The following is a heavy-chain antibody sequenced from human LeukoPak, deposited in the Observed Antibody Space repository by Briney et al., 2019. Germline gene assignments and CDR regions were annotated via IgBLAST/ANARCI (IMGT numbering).Heavy chain of an antibody. V-gene: IGHV3-48*01. Sequence: GGSLRLSCAASGFTFSSYSMNWVRQAPGKGLEWVSYISSSSSTIYYADSVKGRFTISRDNSKNTLYLQMSSLRAEDTAVYYCAKEFNRGLPDYWGQGTLVTVPS. D-gene: IGHD2-21*01. CDR3: AKEFNRGLPDY. CDR1: GFTFSSYS. CDR2: ISSSSSTI. J-gene: IGHJ4*02.